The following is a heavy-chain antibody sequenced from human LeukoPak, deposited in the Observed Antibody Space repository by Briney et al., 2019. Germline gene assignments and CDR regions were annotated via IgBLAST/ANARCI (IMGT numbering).Heavy chain of an antibody. V-gene: IGHV3-23*01. CDR2: ISGNSGIT. CDR3: AKEGDRGFVVADYFDY. CDR1: GFTFNAYA. D-gene: IGHD2-15*01. Sequence: PGGSLRLSCAASGFTFNAYALSWVRQAPGKGLEWVSVISGNSGITYYADSVKGRFTISRDNSKNTLYLQMSSLRAEDTAIYYCAKEGDRGFVVADYFDYWGQGALVTVSS. J-gene: IGHJ4*02.